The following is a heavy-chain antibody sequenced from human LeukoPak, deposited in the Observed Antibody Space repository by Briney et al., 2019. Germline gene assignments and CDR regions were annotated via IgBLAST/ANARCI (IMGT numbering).Heavy chain of an antibody. CDR3: ARAGKYCSSTSCYWWFDP. D-gene: IGHD2-2*01. V-gene: IGHV4-59*01. CDR1: GGSISSYY. Sequence: SETLSLTCTVSGGSISSYYWSWIRQPPGKGLEWIGYIYYSGSTNYNPSLKSRVTISVDTSKNQFSLKLSSVTAADTAVYYCARAGKYCSSTSCYWWFDPWGQGTLVTVSS. CDR2: IYYSGST. J-gene: IGHJ5*02.